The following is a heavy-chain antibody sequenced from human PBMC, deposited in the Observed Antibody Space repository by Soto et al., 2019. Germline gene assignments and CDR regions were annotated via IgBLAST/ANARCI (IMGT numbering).Heavy chain of an antibody. CDR3: AREASAVISLDY. V-gene: IGHV1-2*02. Sequence: ASVKVSCNASGYIFTAYSMHWVRQAPGQGLEWVGWFNPNSGDTIYAQKFQGRVTLTGDTSISTAYMELYSLTSDDTAVYYCAREASAVISLDYWGQGTLVTSPQ. CDR2: FNPNSGDT. CDR1: GYIFTAYS. D-gene: IGHD6-19*01. J-gene: IGHJ4*02.